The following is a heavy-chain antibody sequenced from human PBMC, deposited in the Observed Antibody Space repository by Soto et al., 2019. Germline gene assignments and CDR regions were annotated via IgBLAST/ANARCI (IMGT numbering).Heavy chain of an antibody. CDR2: VHYSGST. D-gene: IGHD3-10*01. V-gene: IGHV4-59*01. CDR1: GGSIVRYY. J-gene: IGHJ4*02. CDR3: ARDLLSGLGAIGY. Sequence: PAETLSLTCTVSGGSIVRYYLHWIRQPPGKGLEWIGSVHYSGSTNYNPSLKSQVTISVDTSKNQFSLKVSSVTTADTAVYYCARDLLSGLGAIGYWGQGTLVTVSS.